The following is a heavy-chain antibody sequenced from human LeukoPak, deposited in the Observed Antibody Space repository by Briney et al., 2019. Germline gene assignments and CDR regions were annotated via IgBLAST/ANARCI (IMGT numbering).Heavy chain of an antibody. J-gene: IGHJ4*02. CDR3: AKGVEVVPAAAHYFDY. CDR2: ISWNSGSI. D-gene: IGHD2-2*01. Sequence: PGRSLRLSCAASGFTFDDYAMHWVRQAPGKGLEWVSGISWNSGSIGYADSVKGRFTISRDNAKNSLYLQMNSLRAEDTALYYRAKGVEVVPAAAHYFDYWGQGTLVTVSS. V-gene: IGHV3-9*01. CDR1: GFTFDDYA.